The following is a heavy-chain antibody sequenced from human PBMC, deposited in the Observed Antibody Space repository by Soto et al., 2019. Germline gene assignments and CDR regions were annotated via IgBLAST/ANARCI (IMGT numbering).Heavy chain of an antibody. CDR1: GYTFTSYG. CDR2: ISAYNGNT. V-gene: IGHV1-18*01. J-gene: IGHJ6*03. D-gene: IGHD3-3*01. CDR3: ARGSHVLRFLEWLLHYYYYYYMDV. Sequence: EASVKVSCKASGYTFTSYGISWVRQAPGQGLEWMGWISAYNGNTNYAQKLQGRVTMTTDTSTSTAYMELRSLRSDDTAVYYCARGSHVLRFLEWLLHYYYYYYMDVWGKGTTVTVSS.